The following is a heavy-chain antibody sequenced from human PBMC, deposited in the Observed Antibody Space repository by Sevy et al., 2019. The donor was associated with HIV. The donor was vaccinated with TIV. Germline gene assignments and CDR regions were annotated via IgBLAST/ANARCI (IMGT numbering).Heavy chain of an antibody. CDR2: IYYSGST. CDR3: ASRDTIFGVVIPNYYYYGMDV. V-gene: IGHV4-39*01. CDR1: GGSISSSSYY. Sequence: SETLSLTCTVSGGSISSSSYYWGWIRQPPGKGLEWIGSIYYSGSTYYNPSLKSRVTISVDTSKNQFSLKLSSVTAAATAVYYCASRDTIFGVVIPNYYYYGMDVWGQGTTVTVSS. J-gene: IGHJ6*02. D-gene: IGHD3-3*01.